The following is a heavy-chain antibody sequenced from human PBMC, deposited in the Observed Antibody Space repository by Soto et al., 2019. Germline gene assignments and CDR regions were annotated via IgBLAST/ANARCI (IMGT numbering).Heavy chain of an antibody. CDR1: GGSFSGYY. V-gene: IGHV4-34*01. CDR2: INHSGST. J-gene: IGHJ4*02. CDR3: ARDKITGLFDY. D-gene: IGHD2-8*02. Sequence: QVQLQQWGAGLLKPSEPLSLTCAVYGGSFSGYYWTWIRQPPGTGLEWIGEINHSGSTNYNPSLKSRVNISVDTSKNQFSLKLTSVTAADTAVYYCARDKITGLFDYWGQGTLVTVSS.